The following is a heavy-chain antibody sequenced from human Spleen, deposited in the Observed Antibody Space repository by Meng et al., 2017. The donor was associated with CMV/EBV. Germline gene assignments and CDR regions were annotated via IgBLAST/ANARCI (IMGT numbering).Heavy chain of an antibody. J-gene: IGHJ6*02. CDR3: ARVTGSFGFVVVIDMYGMDV. D-gene: IGHD2-21*01. CDR1: GFTLGDYY. Sequence: GESLKISSAASGFTLGDYYMSWIRQAPGKGLQWVSYISPRSSAIYDADSVKCRFTISRDNAKNSLYLQMNSLRAEDTAVYYCARVTGSFGFVVVIDMYGMDVWGQGTTVTVSS. V-gene: IGHV3-11*01. CDR2: ISPRSSAI.